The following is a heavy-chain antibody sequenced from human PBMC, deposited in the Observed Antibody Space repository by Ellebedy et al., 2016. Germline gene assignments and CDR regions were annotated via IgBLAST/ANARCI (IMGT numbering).Heavy chain of an antibody. Sequence: SLKISXEVSGFTFDDYAMHWVRQAPGKGLEWVSGISWNSGIIEYVDSVKGRFTISRDNSKNSLYLQMNSLRSEDTAVYFCARDAPYYMDVWGKGTTVTVSS. CDR2: ISWNSGII. J-gene: IGHJ6*03. CDR3: ARDAPYYMDV. V-gene: IGHV3-9*01. CDR1: GFTFDDYA.